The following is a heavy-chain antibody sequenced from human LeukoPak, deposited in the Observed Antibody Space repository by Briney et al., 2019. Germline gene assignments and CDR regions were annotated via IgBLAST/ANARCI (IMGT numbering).Heavy chain of an antibody. CDR3: ARVSNTYCSSTSCYTGYYYYMDV. J-gene: IGHJ6*03. D-gene: IGHD2-2*02. CDR2: IGGSGGST. CDR1: GFTFSSYA. Sequence: GGSLRLSCAASGFTFSSYAMSWVRQAPGKGLEWVSAIGGSGGSTYYADSVKGRFTISRDNSKNTLYLQMNSLRAEDTAVYYCARVSNTYCSSTSCYTGYYYYMDVWGKGTTVTVSS. V-gene: IGHV3-23*01.